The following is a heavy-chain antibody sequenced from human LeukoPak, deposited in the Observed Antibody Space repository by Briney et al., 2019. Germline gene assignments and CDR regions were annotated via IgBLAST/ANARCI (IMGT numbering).Heavy chain of an antibody. Sequence: PGGSLRLSCAASGFTFSSYWMHWVRQAPGKGLVWVSRINSDGSSTNYADSVKGRFTISRDNAKNTLHLQMNSLRAEDTAVYYCVRDLGIAVAPGYWGQGTLVTVSS. CDR3: VRDLGIAVAPGY. CDR1: GFTFSSYW. V-gene: IGHV3-74*01. CDR2: INSDGSST. D-gene: IGHD6-19*01. J-gene: IGHJ4*02.